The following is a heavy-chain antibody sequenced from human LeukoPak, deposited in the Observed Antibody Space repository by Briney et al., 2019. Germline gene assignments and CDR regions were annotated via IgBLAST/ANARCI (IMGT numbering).Heavy chain of an antibody. CDR2: ISGSGGST. CDR3: AKVSGGYCTNGVCYIRWYYYSMDV. D-gene: IGHD2-8*01. Sequence: SGGSLRLSCAASGFTVSSNYMSWVRQAPGKGLEWVSAISGSGGSTHYADSVKGRFTISRDNSKNTLYLQMNSLRAEDTAVYYCAKVSGGYCTNGVCYIRWYYYSMDVWGQGTTVTVSS. V-gene: IGHV3-23*01. CDR1: GFTVSSNY. J-gene: IGHJ6*02.